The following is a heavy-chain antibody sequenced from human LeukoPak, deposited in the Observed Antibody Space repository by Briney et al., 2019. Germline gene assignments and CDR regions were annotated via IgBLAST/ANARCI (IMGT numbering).Heavy chain of an antibody. J-gene: IGHJ4*02. V-gene: IGHV4-31*03. Sequence: PSQTLSLTCTVSGGSVSSGGYCWSWIRQHPGKGLEWIGYIYYSGSTYYNPSLKSRVTISVDTSKNQFSLKLSSVTAADTAVYYCARGIRPFDYWGQGTLVTVSS. CDR3: ARGIRPFDY. CDR1: GGSVSSGGYC. D-gene: IGHD1-14*01. CDR2: IYYSGST.